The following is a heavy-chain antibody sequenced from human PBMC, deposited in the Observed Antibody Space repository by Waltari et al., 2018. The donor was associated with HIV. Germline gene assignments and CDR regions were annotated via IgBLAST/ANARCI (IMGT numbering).Heavy chain of an antibody. Sequence: EVQLVESGGGLVQPGGSLRLCCAASGFSFSSYWMYWVRQAPGRGLVWVSRMNAEGTSARYAESVKGRFTISRDNAKNTLYLQMNSLRPEDTAVYYCASFLYDISGYHYWGSNYFDNWGQGTLVTVSS. D-gene: IGHD3-22*01. J-gene: IGHJ4*02. CDR1: GFSFSSYW. CDR3: ASFLYDISGYHYWGSNYFDN. V-gene: IGHV3-74*01. CDR2: MNAEGTSA.